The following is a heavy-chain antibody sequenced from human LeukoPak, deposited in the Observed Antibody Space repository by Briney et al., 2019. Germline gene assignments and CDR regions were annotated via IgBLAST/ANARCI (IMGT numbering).Heavy chain of an antibody. V-gene: IGHV3-7*01. CDR1: GFTFSRYW. Sequence: PGGSLRLSCAASGFTFSRYWMRWVRQAPGKGLEWVANIKGDESAKHQADSVKGRFTISRDNAQNTVYLQMSSLRGEDTAVYYCARDVVGSLDYWGHGTLVTVSS. D-gene: IGHD1-26*01. CDR2: IKGDESAK. CDR3: ARDVVGSLDY. J-gene: IGHJ4*01.